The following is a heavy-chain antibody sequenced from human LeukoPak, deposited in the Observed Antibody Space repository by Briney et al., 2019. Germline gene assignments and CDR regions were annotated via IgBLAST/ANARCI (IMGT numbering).Heavy chain of an antibody. J-gene: IGHJ4*02. V-gene: IGHV1-18*01. CDR3: ARDQPRRGPGNHDY. Sequence: ASVKVSCKASGYTFTTYGINWVRQAPGQGLEWMGWISTYDGNTIYAQKLRDRVTMIRDTSTSTVYMDLRSLRSDDTAVYYCARDQPRRGPGNHDYWGQGTLVTVSS. CDR1: GYTFTTYG. CDR2: ISTYDGNT. D-gene: IGHD1-26*01.